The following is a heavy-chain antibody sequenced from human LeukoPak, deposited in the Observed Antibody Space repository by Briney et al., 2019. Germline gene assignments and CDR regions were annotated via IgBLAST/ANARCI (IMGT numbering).Heavy chain of an antibody. V-gene: IGHV3-7*03. J-gene: IGHJ6*02. D-gene: IGHD3-3*01. CDR3: ARDGRVGYYSLRKYYGMDV. CDR1: GFTFRSYW. Sequence: GRSLRLSCAASGFTFRSYWMNWARQAQGKGLEWVASINHNGNVNDYVDSVKGRFTISRDNAKNSLYLQMNSLRAEDTVVYYCARDGRVGYYSLRKYYGMDVWGQGTTVTVSS. CDR2: INHNGNVN.